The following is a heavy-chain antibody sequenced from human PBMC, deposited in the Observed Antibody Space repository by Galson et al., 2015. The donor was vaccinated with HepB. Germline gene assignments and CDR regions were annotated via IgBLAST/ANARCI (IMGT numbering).Heavy chain of an antibody. D-gene: IGHD3-10*01. CDR2: ISSPGTNK. CDR3: ARGGNYGGSGLFGALDI. J-gene: IGHJ3*02. V-gene: IGHV3-30*19. Sequence: SLRLSCAASGFTFSDYAVHWVRQAPGKGLEWVAGISSPGTNKYYADSVKGRFTISRANSNNTLYLQMNSLRPEDTAFYSCARGGNYGGSGLFGALDIWGHGTMVIVSS. CDR1: GFTFSDYA.